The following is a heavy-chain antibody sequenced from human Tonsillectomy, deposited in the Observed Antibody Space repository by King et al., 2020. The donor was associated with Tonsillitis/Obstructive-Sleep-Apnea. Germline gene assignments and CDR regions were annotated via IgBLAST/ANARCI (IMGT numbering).Heavy chain of an antibody. CDR3: AKAEYYDFWSGYNNWFDP. Sequence: VQLVESGGGLVQPGGSLRLSCAASGFTFSSYAMSWVRHAPGKGLEWVSALSGSGGSTYYADSVKGRFTISRDNSKNTLYLQMNRLRAEDTAVYYCAKAEYYDFWSGYNNWFDPWGQGTLVTVSS. CDR1: GFTFSSYA. D-gene: IGHD3-3*01. CDR2: LSGSGGST. J-gene: IGHJ5*02. V-gene: IGHV3-23*04.